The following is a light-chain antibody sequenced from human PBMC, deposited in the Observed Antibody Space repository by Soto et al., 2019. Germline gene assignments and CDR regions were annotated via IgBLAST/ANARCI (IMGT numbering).Light chain of an antibody. CDR1: SSDVGSYNL. CDR2: EGS. CDR3: CSYAGTSTF. V-gene: IGLV2-23*03. J-gene: IGLJ1*01. Sequence: QAMLTHPASVSWSPGQSITISCTGTSSDVGSYNLVSWYQQHPGKAPKLMIYEGSKRPSGVSNRFSGSKSGNTASLTISGLQAEEEADYYCCSYAGTSTFFGTGTKATVL.